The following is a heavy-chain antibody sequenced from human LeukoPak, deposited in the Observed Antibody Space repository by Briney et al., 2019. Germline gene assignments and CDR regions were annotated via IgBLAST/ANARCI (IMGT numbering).Heavy chain of an antibody. J-gene: IGHJ5*02. CDR3: ARGALGYCSSTSCREPFNWFDP. CDR1: GGSISSYY. D-gene: IGHD2-2*01. V-gene: IGHV4-59*01. CDR2: IYYGGST. Sequence: SETLSLTCTVSGGSISSYYWSWIRQPPGKGLEWIGYIYYGGSTNYNPSLKSRVTISVDTSKNQFSLKLSSVTAADTAVYYRARGALGYCSSTSCREPFNWFDPWGQGTLVTVSS.